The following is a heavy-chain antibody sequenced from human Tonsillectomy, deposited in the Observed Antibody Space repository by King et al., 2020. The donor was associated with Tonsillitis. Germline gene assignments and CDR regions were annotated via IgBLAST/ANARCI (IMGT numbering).Heavy chain of an antibody. CDR2: IDWDDDK. J-gene: IGHJ4*02. CDR3: ARTYYDSSGYYSDY. V-gene: IGHV2-70*11. D-gene: IGHD3-22*01. Sequence: VTLKESGPALVKPTQTLTLTCTFSGFSLSTSGMCVSWIRQPPGKALEWLARIDWDDDKYYSTSLKTRLTISKDTSKNQVVLTMTNMDTVDTATYYCARTYYDSSGYYSDYWGQGTLVTVSS. CDR1: GFSLSTSGMC.